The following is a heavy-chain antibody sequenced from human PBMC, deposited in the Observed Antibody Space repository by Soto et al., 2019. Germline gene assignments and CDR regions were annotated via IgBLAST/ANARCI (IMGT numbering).Heavy chain of an antibody. D-gene: IGHD3-10*01. CDR3: AKAELWFGELLGYYYGMDV. CDR2: ISYDGSNK. CDR1: GFTVSSYG. V-gene: IGHV3-30*18. J-gene: IGHJ6*02. Sequence: GGSLRLSCAASGFTVSSYGMHWVRQAPGKGLEWVAVISYDGSNKYYADSVKGRFTISRDNSKNTLYLQMNSLRAEDTAVYYCAKAELWFGELLGYYYGMDVWGQGTTVTVSS.